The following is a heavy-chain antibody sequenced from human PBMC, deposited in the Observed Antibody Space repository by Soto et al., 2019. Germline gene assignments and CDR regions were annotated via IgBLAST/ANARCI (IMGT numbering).Heavy chain of an antibody. CDR3: ARRLRRYDFSFDY. D-gene: IGHD3-3*01. J-gene: IGHJ4*02. V-gene: IGHV4-59*08. Sequence: QVQLQESGPGLVKPSETLSLTCTVSGGSISSYYWSWIRQPPGKGLERIGYIYYSGSTNYNPSLKSRVTISVDTPKNQFSLKLSSVTAADTAVYYCARRLRRYDFSFDYWGQGTLVTVSS. CDR1: GGSISSYY. CDR2: IYYSGST.